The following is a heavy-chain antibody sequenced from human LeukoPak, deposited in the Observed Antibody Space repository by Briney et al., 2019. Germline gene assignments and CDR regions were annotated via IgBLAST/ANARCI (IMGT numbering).Heavy chain of an antibody. CDR2: IASSGRNT. J-gene: IGHJ3*01. CDR3: AKDIQLSA. V-gene: IGHV3-23*01. D-gene: IGHD5-24*01. CDR1: GFNFNDAA. Sequence: GGSLRLTCAASGFNFNDAAMTWVRQAPGKGLEWVSLIASSGRNTYYTDSVRGRFTISRDNSKKTLSLQMNSLRVEDTAIYYCAKDIQLSAWGLGTMVTVSS.